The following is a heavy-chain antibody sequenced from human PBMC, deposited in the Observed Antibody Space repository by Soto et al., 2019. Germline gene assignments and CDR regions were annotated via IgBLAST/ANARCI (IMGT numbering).Heavy chain of an antibody. CDR3: ARGSSGDFWSGSYAFDI. Sequence: QVQLQESGPGLVKPSQTLSLTCTVSGGSISSGDYYWSWIRQPPGKGLEWIGYIYYSGSTYYNPSLKSRTIISVDTSKNQFSLKLSSVTAADTAVYSCARGSSGDFWSGSYAFDIWGQGTMVTVSS. CDR2: IYYSGST. J-gene: IGHJ3*02. D-gene: IGHD3-3*01. CDR1: GGSISSGDYY. V-gene: IGHV4-30-4*01.